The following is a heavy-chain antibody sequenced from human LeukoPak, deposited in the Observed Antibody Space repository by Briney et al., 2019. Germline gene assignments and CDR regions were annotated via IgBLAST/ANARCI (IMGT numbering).Heavy chain of an antibody. CDR3: ARWRHTLARRWFDP. D-gene: IGHD2-2*02. CDR1: GGTFSNYA. CDR2: IIPILDAT. V-gene: IGHV1-69*10. J-gene: IGHJ5*02. Sequence: ASVKVSCKASGGTFSNYAISWVRQAPGQGLEWMGGIIPILDATNHAQKFQGRVTITADKSTSTAYMELSSLRSEDTAVYYCARWRHTLARRWFDPWGQGTLVTVSS.